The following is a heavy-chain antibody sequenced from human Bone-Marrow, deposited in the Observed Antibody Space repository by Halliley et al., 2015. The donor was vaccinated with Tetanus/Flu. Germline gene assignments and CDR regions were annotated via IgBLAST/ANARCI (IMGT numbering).Heavy chain of an antibody. CDR2: ISGGGDNT. Sequence: WVSSISGGGDNTIYADAVKGRSTISRDTAKNTLYLHLTSLGAEDTAVYYCARGGPPPRSVGFWGPGTPVTVSS. V-gene: IGHV3-74*01. D-gene: IGHD1-26*01. J-gene: IGHJ5*01. CDR3: ARGGPPPRSVGF.